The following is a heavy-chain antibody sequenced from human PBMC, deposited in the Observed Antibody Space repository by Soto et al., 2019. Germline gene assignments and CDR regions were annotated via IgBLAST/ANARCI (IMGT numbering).Heavy chain of an antibody. D-gene: IGHD3-22*01. V-gene: IGHV3-74*01. J-gene: IGHJ6*02. CDR1: GFTLSRSR. CDR2: INNDGSST. Sequence: VGALRLSCSAPGFTLSRSRVHWVRQAPGQGLGWVSCINNDGSSTSYADSVKGRFTISRDNAKNTLYLQMNSLRAEDTAVYYCARDGTYYYDSSGYYSYYYYGMDVWGQGTTVTVSS. CDR3: ARDGTYYYDSSGYYSYYYYGMDV.